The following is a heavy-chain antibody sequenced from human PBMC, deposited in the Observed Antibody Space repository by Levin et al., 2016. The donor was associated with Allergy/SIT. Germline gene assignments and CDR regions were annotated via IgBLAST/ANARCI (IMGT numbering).Heavy chain of an antibody. D-gene: IGHD3-9*01. CDR2: VSDNSAVS. J-gene: IGHJ4*02. CDR1: GFTFSNYD. V-gene: IGHV3-48*02. CDR3: ARDSFSDIWIGRHFDS. Sequence: GGSLRLSCTASGFTFSNYDMNWVRHTPGKGLEWVAYVSDNSAVSYYSDSVRVRFTISRDNAKNSLYLDMSSLRDEDTAVYYCARDSFSDIWIGRHFDSWGQGTLVTVSS.